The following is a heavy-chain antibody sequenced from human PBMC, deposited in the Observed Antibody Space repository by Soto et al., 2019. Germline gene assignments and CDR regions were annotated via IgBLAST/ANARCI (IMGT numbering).Heavy chain of an antibody. CDR3: VRATVAGTLYWFDP. Sequence: ASVKVSCKGAGYTFSNYYMHWVRQAPGQGLEWMGIINPSGDSTSYAQEFQGRVTMTRETSASTLYMELSSLRSEDTAIYYCVRATVAGTLYWFDPWGQGTLVTVSS. CDR2: INPSGDST. V-gene: IGHV1-46*01. J-gene: IGHJ5*02. D-gene: IGHD6-19*01. CDR1: GYTFSNYY.